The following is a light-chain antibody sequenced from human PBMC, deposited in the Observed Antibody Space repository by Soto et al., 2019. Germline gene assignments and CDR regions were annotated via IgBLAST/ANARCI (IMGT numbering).Light chain of an antibody. V-gene: IGLV4-69*01. CDR1: SGHSTYA. CDR2: VNNDGRQ. J-gene: IGLJ3*02. CDR3: QTWATGIPWV. Sequence: QTVVTQSPSASASLGASVRLTCTLSSGHSTYAIAWHQQQPGKGPRFLMRVNNDGRQIKGDGIPDRFSGSSSGTERYLTISSLQSEDEADYYCQTWATGIPWVFGGGTKVTVL.